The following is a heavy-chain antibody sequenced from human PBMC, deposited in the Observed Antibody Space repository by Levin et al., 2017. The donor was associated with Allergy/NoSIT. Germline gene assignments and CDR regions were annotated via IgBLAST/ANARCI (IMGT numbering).Heavy chain of an antibody. CDR1: GGSISSNNYY. J-gene: IGHJ3*02. Sequence: SETLSLTCSVSGGSISSNNYYWGWIRQPPGTGPEWIGTIYYNGGTYYNPSLGSRVTISVDTSKNQFSLRVNSVTAADTAVYYCARSLRYFARDAFDIWGQGTMVTVSS. D-gene: IGHD3-9*01. V-gene: IGHV4-39*01. CDR2: IYYNGGT. CDR3: ARSLRYFARDAFDI.